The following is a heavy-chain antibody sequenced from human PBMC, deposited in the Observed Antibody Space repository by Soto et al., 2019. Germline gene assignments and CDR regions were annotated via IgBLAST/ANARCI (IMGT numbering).Heavy chain of an antibody. D-gene: IGHD2-2*01. V-gene: IGHV1-69*01. Sequence: QVQLVQSGAEVKKPGSSVKVSCKASGGTFSSYAISWVRQAPGQGLEWMGGIIPIFGTANYAQKFQGRVTIHADESTITAYMELSSLRSDDTAVYFCARFCSSTSCYQYYYYGMDVWGQGTTVTVSS. CDR2: IIPIFGTA. J-gene: IGHJ6*02. CDR3: ARFCSSTSCYQYYYYGMDV. CDR1: GGTFSSYA.